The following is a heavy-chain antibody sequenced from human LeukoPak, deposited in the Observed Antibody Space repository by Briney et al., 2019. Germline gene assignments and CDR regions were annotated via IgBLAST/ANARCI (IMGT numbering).Heavy chain of an antibody. CDR1: GGSISSGGYY. CDR2: IYYSGST. D-gene: IGHD4-17*01. CDR3: ARLARVFTVTTVGDAFDI. Sequence: SETLSLTCTVSGGSISSGGYYWSWIRQHPGKGLEWIGYIYYSGSTYYNPSLKSRVTISVDTSKNQFSLKLSSVTAADTAVYYCARLARVFTVTTVGDAFDIWGQGTMVTVSS. V-gene: IGHV4-31*03. J-gene: IGHJ3*02.